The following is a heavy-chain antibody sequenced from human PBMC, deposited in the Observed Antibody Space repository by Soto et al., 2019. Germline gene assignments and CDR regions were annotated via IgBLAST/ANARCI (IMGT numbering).Heavy chain of an antibody. CDR2: ISSSSSTI. Sequence: EVQLVESGGGLVQPGGSLRLSCAASGFVFSSYAMNWVRQAPGKGLEWVSYISSSSSTIYYADSVKGRFTISRGNAKTSLYLQMSSLTAEDTAVYYCARDVSGSSIAAPYFDYWGQGTLVTVSS. CDR1: GFVFSSYA. V-gene: IGHV3-48*01. J-gene: IGHJ4*02. D-gene: IGHD6-6*01. CDR3: ARDVSGSSIAAPYFDY.